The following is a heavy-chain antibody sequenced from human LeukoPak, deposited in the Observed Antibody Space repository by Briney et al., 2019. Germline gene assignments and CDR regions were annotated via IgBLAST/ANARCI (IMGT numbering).Heavy chain of an antibody. CDR1: GYTFTDYF. Sequence: ASVKVSCKASGYTFTDYFMHWLRQAPGQGLEWMGWINPNSGGTNYAQKFQGRVTMTRDTSISTAYMELSRLRSDDTAVYYCARDSAPGDTYGLLGIDSWGQGTLVTVSS. J-gene: IGHJ4*02. CDR3: ARDSAPGDTYGLLGIDS. D-gene: IGHD5-18*01. V-gene: IGHV1-2*02. CDR2: INPNSGGT.